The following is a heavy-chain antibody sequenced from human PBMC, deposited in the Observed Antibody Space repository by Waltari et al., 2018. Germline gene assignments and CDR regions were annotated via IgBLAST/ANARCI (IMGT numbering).Heavy chain of an antibody. CDR2: IKQDGSEK. J-gene: IGHJ5*02. Sequence: EVQLVESGGGLVQPGGSLRLSCAASGFTFSSYWMSWVRQAPGKGLEWVANIKQDGSEKYYVDSGKGRFTISRDNAKNSLYLQMNSLRAEDTAVYYCAREVTMVRGAKNWFDPWGQGTLVTVSS. CDR1: GFTFSSYW. D-gene: IGHD3-10*01. V-gene: IGHV3-7*01. CDR3: AREVTMVRGAKNWFDP.